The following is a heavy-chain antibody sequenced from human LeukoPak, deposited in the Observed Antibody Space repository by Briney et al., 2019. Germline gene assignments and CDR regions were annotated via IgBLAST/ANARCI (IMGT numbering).Heavy chain of an antibody. CDR2: IWYGGTND. V-gene: IGHV3-33*01. CDR1: GFSFSSYG. J-gene: IGHJ4*02. Sequence: PGGSLRLSCAASGFSFSSYGMHWVRQAPGKGLEWVAVIWYGGTNDYYADSAKGRFTISRDNSRNTLYLQMNSLRTEDTAVYSCARAAFDSNGYYLFDYWGQGTLGTVSS. CDR3: ARAAFDSNGYYLFDY. D-gene: IGHD3-22*01.